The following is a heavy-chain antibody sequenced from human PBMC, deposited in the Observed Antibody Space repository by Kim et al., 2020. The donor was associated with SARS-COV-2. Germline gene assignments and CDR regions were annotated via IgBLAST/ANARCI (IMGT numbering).Heavy chain of an antibody. D-gene: IGHD3-10*01. CDR3: ARGGPFSGSGSPFDY. J-gene: IGHJ4*02. Sequence: SEKFHGRRTITRDTSASATYLELNSLTSEDTAVYYCARGGPFSGSGSPFDYWGQGTLVTVSS. V-gene: IGHV1-3*01.